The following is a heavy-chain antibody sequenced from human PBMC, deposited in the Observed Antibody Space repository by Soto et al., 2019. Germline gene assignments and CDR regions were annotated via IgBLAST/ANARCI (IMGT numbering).Heavy chain of an antibody. CDR3: ARHSPDSGYDLYFDY. CDR1: GFTVSSNY. D-gene: IGHD5-12*01. J-gene: IGHJ4*02. CDR2: IYSGGST. V-gene: IGHV3-53*01. Sequence: GGSLRLSCAASGFTVSSNYMSWVRQAPGKGLEWVSVIYSGGSTYYADSVEGRFTISRDNSKNTLYLQMNSLRAEDTAVYYCARHSPDSGYDLYFDYWGQGTLVTVSS.